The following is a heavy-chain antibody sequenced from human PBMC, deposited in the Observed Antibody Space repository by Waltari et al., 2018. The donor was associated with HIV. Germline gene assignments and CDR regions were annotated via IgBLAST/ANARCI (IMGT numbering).Heavy chain of an antibody. Sequence: HQWGTGLLMPSENLSLTSAVYDGGSFRAHSWTWLRPSPGRGLEWIGGIDHSGGTNYNPSLKSRVTISVDTSKNQFSLKLTSVTAADTGLYYCARGPHTSIVGVVKYFQPWGQGTLVTVSS. CDR2: IDHSGGT. CDR1: DGGSFRAHS. V-gene: IGHV4-34*01. CDR3: ARGPHTSIVGVVKYFQP. J-gene: IGHJ1*01. D-gene: IGHD3-3*01.